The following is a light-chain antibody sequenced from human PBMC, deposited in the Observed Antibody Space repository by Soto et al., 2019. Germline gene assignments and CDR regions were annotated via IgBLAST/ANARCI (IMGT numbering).Light chain of an antibody. CDR3: CSYAGSYTWV. CDR1: NSDVGAYNY. Sequence: QSALTQPRSVSGSPGQSVTTSCTGTNSDVGAYNYVSWYQQHPGKAPKLMLYDVSRQPSGVPDRFSGSKSGNTASLTISGLQAEDEADYYCCSYAGSYTWVFGGGTKVTVL. CDR2: DVS. V-gene: IGLV2-11*01. J-gene: IGLJ3*02.